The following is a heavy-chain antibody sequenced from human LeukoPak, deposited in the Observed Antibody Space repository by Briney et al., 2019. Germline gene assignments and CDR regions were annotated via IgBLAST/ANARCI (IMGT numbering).Heavy chain of an antibody. V-gene: IGHV3-7*03. CDR2: IKLDGSEK. J-gene: IGHJ5*02. Sequence: GGSLRLSCVASGFTFGKYWMSWVRQAPGKGLEWVANIKLDGSEKNYVDSVKGRFTISRDNTKNSLYLQMNSLRVEDTAVYYCARDRYCSTPWGQGTLVTVSS. D-gene: IGHD2-2*01. CDR1: GFTFGKYW. CDR3: ARDRYCSTP.